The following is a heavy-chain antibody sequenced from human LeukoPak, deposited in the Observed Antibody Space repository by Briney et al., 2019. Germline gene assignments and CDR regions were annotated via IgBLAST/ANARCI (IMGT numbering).Heavy chain of an antibody. V-gene: IGHV4-39*01. CDR2: VHYSGST. CDR3: ARRGRYSAYEFFDY. J-gene: IGHJ4*02. D-gene: IGHD5-12*01. Sequence: SETLSLTCTVSGGSISGSSYCWGWIRQPPGKGLEWIGSVHYSGSTYYNPSLKSRVTISVDTSKNQFSLKLSSVTAADTAVYYCARRGRYSAYEFFDYWGQGTLVTVST. CDR1: GGSISGSSYC.